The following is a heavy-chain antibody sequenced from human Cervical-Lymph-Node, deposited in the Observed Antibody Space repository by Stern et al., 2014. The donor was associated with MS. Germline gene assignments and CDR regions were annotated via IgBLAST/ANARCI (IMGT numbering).Heavy chain of an antibody. Sequence: QDQLVQSGAEVKKPGASVKVSCKASGYTFTSYYVHWVRQAPGEGIEWMGIIDPSGGSTSYAQKFQGRVTLTRDTSTSTVYMELNSLRSDDTAMYYCAREHTAMGFGYWGQGTLVTVSS. CDR2: IDPSGGST. J-gene: IGHJ4*02. CDR1: GYTFTSYY. V-gene: IGHV1-46*01. CDR3: AREHTAMGFGY. D-gene: IGHD5-18*01.